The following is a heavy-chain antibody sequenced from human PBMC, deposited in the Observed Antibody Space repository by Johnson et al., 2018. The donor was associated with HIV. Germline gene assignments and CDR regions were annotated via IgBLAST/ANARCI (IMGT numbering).Heavy chain of an antibody. CDR2: ISYDGSNK. J-gene: IGHJ3*02. D-gene: IGHD3-16*02. CDR1: GFTFSNYA. CDR3: ARGGITFGGVIAPGAFDI. Sequence: QVQLVESGGGVVQPGGSLRLSCATSGFTFSNYAMHWVRQAPGKGLEWVAVISYDGSNKYYADSVKGRFTISRDNSKNTLYLQMGSLRAEDMAVYYCARGGITFGGVIAPGAFDIWGQGTMVTVSS. V-gene: IGHV3-30*14.